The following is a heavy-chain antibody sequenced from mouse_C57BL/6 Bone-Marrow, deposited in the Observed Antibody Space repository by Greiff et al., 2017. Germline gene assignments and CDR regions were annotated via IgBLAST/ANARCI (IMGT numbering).Heavy chain of an antibody. CDR2: IDPSDSYT. Sequence: VQLQQPGAELVKPGASVKLSCKASGYTFTSYWMQWVKQRPGQGLEWIGEIDPSDSYTNYNQKFKGKATLTVDTSSSTAYMPISSRTSEDSAVYYCARGRLRLYYFDYWGQGTTLTVSS. V-gene: IGHV1-50*01. J-gene: IGHJ2*01. CDR3: ARGRLRLYYFDY. D-gene: IGHD2-2*01. CDR1: GYTFTSYW.